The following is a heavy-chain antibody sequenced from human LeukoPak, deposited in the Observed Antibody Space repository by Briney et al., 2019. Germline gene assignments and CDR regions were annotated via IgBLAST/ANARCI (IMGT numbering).Heavy chain of an antibody. CDR1: GFAFSSYA. V-gene: IGHV3-23*01. CDR3: AKDQRYCGGDCYSSFDY. Sequence: GGSLRLSCAASGFAFSSYAMSWVRQAPGKGLEWVSAISGSGGSTYYADSVKGRFTISRDNSKNTLYLQMNSLRAEDTAVYYCAKDQRYCGGDCYSSFDYWGQGTPVTVSS. D-gene: IGHD2-21*02. CDR2: ISGSGGST. J-gene: IGHJ4*02.